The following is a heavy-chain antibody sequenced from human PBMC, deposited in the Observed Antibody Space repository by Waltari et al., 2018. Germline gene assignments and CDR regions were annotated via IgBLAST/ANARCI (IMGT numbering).Heavy chain of an antibody. CDR3: ARERAVAGTHYFDY. CDR2: IYYSGST. J-gene: IGHJ4*02. CDR1: GGSISSHY. Sequence: QVQLQESGPGLVKPSETLSLTCTVSGGSISSHYWSWIRQPPGKGLEWIGYIYYSGSTNYNPSLKGRVTISVDTAKNQFSLKLSSVTAADTAVYYCARERAVAGTHYFDYWGQGTLVTVSS. V-gene: IGHV4-59*11. D-gene: IGHD6-19*01.